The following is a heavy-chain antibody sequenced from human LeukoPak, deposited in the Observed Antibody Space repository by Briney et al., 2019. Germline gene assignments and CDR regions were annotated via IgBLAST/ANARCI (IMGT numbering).Heavy chain of an antibody. V-gene: IGHV7-4-1*02. CDR2: INTNTGNP. CDR1: GYTFTGYY. Sequence: ASVKVSCKASGYTFTGYYMHWVRQAPGQGLEWMGWINTNTGNPTYAQGFTGRFVFSLDTSVSTAYLQISSLKAEDTAVYYCARYLSGAFDIWGQGTMVTVSS. J-gene: IGHJ3*02. CDR3: ARYLSGAFDI.